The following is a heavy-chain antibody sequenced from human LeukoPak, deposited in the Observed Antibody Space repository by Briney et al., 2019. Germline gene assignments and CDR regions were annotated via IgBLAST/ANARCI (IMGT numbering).Heavy chain of an antibody. Sequence: GTLSLTCAVSGGSISSSNWWSWVRQPPGKGLGWVSSISGSSSYINYADSVKGGFTISRDNAQNPLFLQLNSLRAEDTAVYYWARDPYSSGWYKDAFDIWGQGTMVTVSS. V-gene: IGHV3-21*01. J-gene: IGHJ3*02. CDR1: GGSISSSN. CDR3: ARDPYSSGWYKDAFDI. CDR2: ISGSSSYI. D-gene: IGHD6-19*01.